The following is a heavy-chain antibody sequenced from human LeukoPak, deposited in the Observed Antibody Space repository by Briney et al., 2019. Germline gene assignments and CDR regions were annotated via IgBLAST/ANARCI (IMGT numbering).Heavy chain of an antibody. CDR3: ARGPPPDFDRSGFYYNY. J-gene: IGHJ4*02. D-gene: IGHD3-22*01. V-gene: IGHV4-34*01. CDR1: GGSFSGYY. CDR2: ISHAGGA. Sequence: SETLSLTCAIYGGSFSGYYWSWFRQPPGKGLEWIGEISHAGGASYNPSLKSRVTISEDTSRNQFSLNLSSVTAADTAVYYCARGPPPDFDRSGFYYNYWGQGTLVIVSS.